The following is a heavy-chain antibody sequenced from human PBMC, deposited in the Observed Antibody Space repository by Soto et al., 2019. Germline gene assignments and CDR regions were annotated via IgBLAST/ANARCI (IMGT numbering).Heavy chain of an antibody. CDR2: ISSSSSTI. J-gene: IGHJ4*02. CDR3: ASYPNYYDSGGSHDY. V-gene: IGHV3-48*01. D-gene: IGHD3-22*01. CDR1: GFTFSSYS. Sequence: EMQLVESGGGLVQPGGSLRLSCAASGFTFSSYSMNWVRQAPGKGLEWVSYISSSSSTIYYADSVKGRFTISRDNAKNSLYLQMNCLRPEDTAVYYCASYPNYYDSGGSHDYWGQGTLVTVST.